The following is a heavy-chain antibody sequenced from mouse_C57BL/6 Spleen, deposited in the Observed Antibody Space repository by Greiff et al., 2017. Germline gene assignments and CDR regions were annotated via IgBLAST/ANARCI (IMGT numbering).Heavy chain of an antibody. CDR2: IHPNSGST. CDR1: GYTFTSYW. CDR3: ARGGIITTGVATVGFGD. J-gene: IGHJ2*01. V-gene: IGHV1-64*01. Sequence: HVQLQQPGAELVKPGASVKLSCKASGYTFTSYWIHWVKQRPGQGLEWIGMIHPNSGSTNYNEKFKSKATLTVDKSSSTAYMQLRSLTSEDSAVYYCARGGIITTGVATVGFGDWGQGTTLTVSS. D-gene: IGHD1-1*01.